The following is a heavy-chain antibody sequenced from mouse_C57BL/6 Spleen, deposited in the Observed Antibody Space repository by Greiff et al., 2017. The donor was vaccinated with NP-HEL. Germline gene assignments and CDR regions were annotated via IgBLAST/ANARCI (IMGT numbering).Heavy chain of an antibody. CDR3: ARDLGYYAMDY. CDR1: GFTFSSYA. D-gene: IGHD3-3*01. CDR2: ISDGGSYT. V-gene: IGHV5-4*01. Sequence: EVQGVESGGGLVKPGGSLKLSCAASGFTFSSYAMSWVRQTPEKRLEWVATISDGGSYTYYPDNVKGRFTISRDNAKNNLYLHMSHLKSEDTAMYYCARDLGYYAMDYWGQGTSVTVSS. J-gene: IGHJ4*01.